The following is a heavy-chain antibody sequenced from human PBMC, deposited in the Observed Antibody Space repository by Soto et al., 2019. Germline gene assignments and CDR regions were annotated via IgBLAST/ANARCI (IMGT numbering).Heavy chain of an antibody. CDR1: GGSISSSNW. D-gene: IGHD3-22*01. V-gene: IGHV4-4*02. Sequence: SETLSLTCAVSGGSISSSNWWSWVRQPPGKGLEWIGEIYHSGSTNYNPSLKSRVTISVDKSKNQFSLKLSSVTAADTAVYYRASGYYDSSGYYYVFDYWGQGTLVTVSS. J-gene: IGHJ4*02. CDR2: IYHSGST. CDR3: ASGYYDSSGYYYVFDY.